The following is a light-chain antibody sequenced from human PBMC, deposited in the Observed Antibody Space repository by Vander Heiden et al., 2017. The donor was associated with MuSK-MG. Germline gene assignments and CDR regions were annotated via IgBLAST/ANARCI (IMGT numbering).Light chain of an antibody. Sequence: AIHMTQSPSSLSASVGDRVTITCRASQGIRNDLGWYQQKPGKAPKLLIYAASSLQSGVPSRFSGSGSGTDFTLTISSLQPEDCATYYCRQDDKYPLSFGQGTKVEIK. CDR3: RQDDKYPLS. CDR1: QGIRND. CDR2: AAS. V-gene: IGKV1-6*01. J-gene: IGKJ1*01.